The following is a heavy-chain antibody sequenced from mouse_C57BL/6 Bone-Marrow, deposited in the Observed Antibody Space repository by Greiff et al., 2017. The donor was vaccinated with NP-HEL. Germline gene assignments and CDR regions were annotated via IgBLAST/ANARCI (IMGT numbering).Heavy chain of an antibody. CDR2: ISSGSSTI. CDR3: ARGTTDGDHWYFDV. CDR1: GFTFSDYG. V-gene: IGHV5-17*01. Sequence: VQLMESGGGLVKPGGSLKLSCAASGFTFSDYGMHWVRQAPEKGLEWVAYISSGSSTIYYADTVKGRFIISRDNAKNTLFLQMTSLRSRDAAMSYYARGTTDGDHWYFDVWGTGTTVTVSS. D-gene: IGHD1-1*01. J-gene: IGHJ1*03.